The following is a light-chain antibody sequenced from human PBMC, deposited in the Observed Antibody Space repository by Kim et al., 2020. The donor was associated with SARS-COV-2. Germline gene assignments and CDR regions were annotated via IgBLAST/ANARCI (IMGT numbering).Light chain of an antibody. J-gene: IGKJ2*01. V-gene: IGKV3-20*01. CDR1: ESINSRY. CDR2: AAS. Sequence: SAGESATLSCRASESINSRYVAWYQQKPGPAPRLLIYAASSRATGISDRFSGSGSGTDFTLTISRLEPEDIAVYYCQQYGTSLYTFGQGTKLEI. CDR3: QQYGTSLYT.